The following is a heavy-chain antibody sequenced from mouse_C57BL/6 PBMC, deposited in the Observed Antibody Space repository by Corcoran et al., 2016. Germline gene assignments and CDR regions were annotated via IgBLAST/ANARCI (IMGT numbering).Heavy chain of an antibody. CDR1: GYTFTTYG. Sequence: QIQLVQSGPELKKPGEAVKISCKASGYTFTTYGMSWVKQAPGKGLKWMGWINTYSGVPTYADDFKGRFAFSLETSASTAYFQIKNLKNKDTATYFCASRSNFYAMDYWGQGTSVTVSS. V-gene: IGHV9-3*01. CDR3: ASRSNFYAMDY. J-gene: IGHJ4*01. D-gene: IGHD2-5*01. CDR2: INTYSGVP.